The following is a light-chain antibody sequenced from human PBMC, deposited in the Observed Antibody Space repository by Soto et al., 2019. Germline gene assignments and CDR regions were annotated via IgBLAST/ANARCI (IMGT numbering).Light chain of an antibody. CDR3: HQRTNWPSIT. Sequence: EIVLTQSPATLSLSPGETATLSCRASQSVSNYLAWYQHKPGQAPRLLIYGASNRATGVSARISGSGSGRDSSLTINSLEPEDSAVYYCHQRTNWPSITCGQGTRLE. CDR1: QSVSNY. CDR2: GAS. J-gene: IGKJ5*01. V-gene: IGKV3-11*02.